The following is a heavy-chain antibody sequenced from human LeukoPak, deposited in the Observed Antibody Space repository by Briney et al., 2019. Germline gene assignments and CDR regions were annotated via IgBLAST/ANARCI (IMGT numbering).Heavy chain of an antibody. CDR2: INHSGST. CDR1: GGSFSGYY. CDR3: ARGGEYYDFWSGYYTGGWFDP. D-gene: IGHD3-3*01. V-gene: IGHV4-34*01. J-gene: IGHJ5*02. Sequence: SETLSPTCAVYGGSFSGYYWSWIRQPPGKGLEWIGEINHSGSTNYNPSLKSRVTISVDTSKNQFSLELSSVTAADTAVYYCARGGEYYDFWSGYYTGGWFDPWGQGTLVTVSS.